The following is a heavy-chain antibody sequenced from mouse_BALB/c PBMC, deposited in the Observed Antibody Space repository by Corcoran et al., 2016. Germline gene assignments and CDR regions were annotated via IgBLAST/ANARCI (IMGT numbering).Heavy chain of an antibody. D-gene: IGHD2-12*01. CDR2: INTYTGEP. V-gene: IGHV9-3-1*01. CDR3: AIYYSSWCAY. CDR1: GYTFTNYG. Sequence: QIQMVQSGPELKKPGETVKISCKASGYTFTNYGMNWVKQAPGKGLKWMGWINTYTGEPTYADDFKGRFAFSLDTSASTAYLQINNLKNEDTATYFCAIYYSSWCAYWGQGTLVTVSA. J-gene: IGHJ3*01.